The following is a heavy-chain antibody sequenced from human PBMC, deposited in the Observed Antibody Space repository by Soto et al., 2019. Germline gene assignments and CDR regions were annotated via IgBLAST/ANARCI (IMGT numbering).Heavy chain of an antibody. CDR2: ISSSSSTI. V-gene: IGHV3-48*01. Sequence: GGSLRLSCAASGFTFSSYSMNWFRQAPGKGLEWVSYISSSSSTIYYADSVKGRFTISRDNAKNSLYLQMNSLRAEDTAVYYCARDLIIVRYYDYPGAFDIWGQGTMVTVSS. J-gene: IGHJ3*02. D-gene: IGHD3-22*01. CDR3: ARDLIIVRYYDYPGAFDI. CDR1: GFTFSSYS.